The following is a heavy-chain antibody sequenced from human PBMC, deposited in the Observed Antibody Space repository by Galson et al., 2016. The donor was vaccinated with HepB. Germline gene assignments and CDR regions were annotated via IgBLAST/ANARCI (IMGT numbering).Heavy chain of an antibody. CDR2: ISHRSSVT. CDR1: GFTFSLYT. CDR3: ARDRTSRAALEL. Sequence: SLRLSCAASGFTFSLYTMHWVRQAPGKGLEWVSYISHRSSVTNYADSVRGRFTISRDNARNSLYLQMNTLRTEDTAVYYCARDRTSRAALELWGQGVLVTVSS. V-gene: IGHV3-11*06. D-gene: IGHD1/OR15-1a*01. J-gene: IGHJ4*02.